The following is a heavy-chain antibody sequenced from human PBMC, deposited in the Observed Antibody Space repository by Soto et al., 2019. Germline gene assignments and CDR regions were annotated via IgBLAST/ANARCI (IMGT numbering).Heavy chain of an antibody. CDR1: GYAFSSHY. CDR3: GGDGAATSTGFDY. Sequence: QVLLVQSAAEVKEPGASVKLACKASGYAFSSHYMYWVRQAHGQGLEWMGRVNPSGDRTTYSQKFQGGITMTRDTSTSAFYLEVRSLTSGDMGVYYCGGDGAATSTGFDYWGQGTLVTVSS. D-gene: IGHD4-17*01. CDR2: VNPSGDRT. V-gene: IGHV1-46*03. J-gene: IGHJ4*02.